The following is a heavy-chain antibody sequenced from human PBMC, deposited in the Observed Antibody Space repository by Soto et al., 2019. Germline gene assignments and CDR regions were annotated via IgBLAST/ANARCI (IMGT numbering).Heavy chain of an antibody. CDR1: GFSLSTSGVG. CDR2: IYWDDDK. CDR3: AHSKIQLWLNYYYYYGMDV. Sequence: GSGPTLVNPPQTLTLTCTFSGFSLSTSGVGVGWIRQPPGKALEWLALIYWDDDKRYSPSLKSRLTITKDTSKNQVVLTMTNMDPVDTATYYCAHSKIQLWLNYYYYYGMDVWGQGTTVTVSS. D-gene: IGHD5-18*01. V-gene: IGHV2-5*02. J-gene: IGHJ6*02.